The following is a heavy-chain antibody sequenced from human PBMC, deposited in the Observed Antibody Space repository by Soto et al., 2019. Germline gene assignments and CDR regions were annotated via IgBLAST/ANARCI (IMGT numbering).Heavy chain of an antibody. V-gene: IGHV1-2*04. CDR3: ARVGGGLASLGYYGMDV. CDR1: GYTFIGYY. J-gene: IGHJ6*02. CDR2: INPNSGGT. D-gene: IGHD3-10*01. Sequence: PPASVKVSCKASGYTFIGYYIHWVRQAPGQGLEWMGWINPNSGGTNYAQRFQGWVTMTRDRSISTAYMELSRLKSDDTAVYYCARVGGGLASLGYYGMDVWGQGTTVTVSS.